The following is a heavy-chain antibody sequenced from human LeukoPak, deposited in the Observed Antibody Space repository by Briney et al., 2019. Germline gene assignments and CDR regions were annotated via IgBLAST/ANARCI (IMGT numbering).Heavy chain of an antibody. Sequence: SETLSLTCTVSGGSISSYYWSWIRQPAGKGLEWIGRIYTSGSTNYNPSLKSRVTMSVDTSKNQFPLKLSSVTAADTAVYYCARGGYCGGDCYFYYWGQGTLVTVSS. CDR3: ARGGYCGGDCYFYY. CDR1: GGSISSYY. V-gene: IGHV4-4*07. J-gene: IGHJ4*02. CDR2: IYTSGST. D-gene: IGHD2-21*02.